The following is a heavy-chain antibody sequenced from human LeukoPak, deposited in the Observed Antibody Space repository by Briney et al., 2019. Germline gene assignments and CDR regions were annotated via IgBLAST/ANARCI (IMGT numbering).Heavy chain of an antibody. CDR3: ARDASSTVTTWYYYYYMDV. J-gene: IGHJ6*03. V-gene: IGHV1-46*04. Sequence: ASLKVSCTASGYTFTSYYMHWVRQAPGQGLEWMAIINPSGGSTSYAQKLQGRVTITRDTSTSTVYMELSSLRSEDTAVYYCARDASSTVTTWYYYYYMDVWGKGTTVTASS. D-gene: IGHD4-17*01. CDR1: GYTFTSYY. CDR2: INPSGGST.